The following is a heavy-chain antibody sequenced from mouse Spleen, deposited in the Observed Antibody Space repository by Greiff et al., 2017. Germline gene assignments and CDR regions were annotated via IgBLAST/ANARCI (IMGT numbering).Heavy chain of an antibody. J-gene: IGHJ4*01. D-gene: IGHD2-3*01. Sequence: QVQLQQPGAELVRPGSSVKLSCKASGYTFTSYWMHWVKQRPIQGLEWIGNIDPSDSETHYNQKFKDKATLTVDKSSSTAYMQLSSLTSEDSAVYYCARDSDGYSDAMDYWGQGTSVTVSS. CDR3: ARDSDGYSDAMDY. V-gene: IGHV1-52*01. CDR2: IDPSDSET. CDR1: GYTFTSYW.